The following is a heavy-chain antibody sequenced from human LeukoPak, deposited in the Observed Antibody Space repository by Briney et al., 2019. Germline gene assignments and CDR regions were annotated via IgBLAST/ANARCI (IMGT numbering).Heavy chain of an antibody. CDR3: EKGGHYSCFDY. Sequence: GRSLRLSCAASGFTFSSYGMHWVRQAPGKGLEGVAVISYDGSNKYYADAVKGRVTIFRDNSTNTLSLQMKSLRAEDTAIYYCEKGGHYSCFDYWGQGTLVSVSS. D-gene: IGHD2-21*01. CDR2: ISYDGSNK. V-gene: IGHV3-30*18. CDR1: GFTFSSYG. J-gene: IGHJ4*02.